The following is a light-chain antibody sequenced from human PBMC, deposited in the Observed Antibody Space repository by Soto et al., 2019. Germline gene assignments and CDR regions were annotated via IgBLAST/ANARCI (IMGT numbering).Light chain of an antibody. CDR2: DAS. J-gene: IGKJ3*01. CDR3: QQYNSYLFT. V-gene: IGKV1-5*01. Sequence: DIQMTQSPSTLSASVGDRVTITCRASQSISSWLAWYQQKPGKAPKLLIYDASSLESGVPSRFRGSGSGTEFTLTIRSLQPDGFATYYRQQYNSYLFTFGPGTKVDIK. CDR1: QSISSW.